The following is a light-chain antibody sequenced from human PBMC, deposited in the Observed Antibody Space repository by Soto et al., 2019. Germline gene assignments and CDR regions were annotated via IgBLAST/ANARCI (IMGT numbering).Light chain of an antibody. CDR2: GHN. J-gene: IGLJ3*02. V-gene: IGLV1-40*01. CDR1: ASNSGAGYE. Sequence: QSVLTQPPSVSGAPGQRVTISCTGNASNSGAGYEVHWYQQPPGKAPKLLISGHNIRPSGVPDRFFGSKSGTSASLAINGLQAEDEADYYCQSYDISLSGSGVFGGGTKVTVL. CDR3: QSYDISLSGSGV.